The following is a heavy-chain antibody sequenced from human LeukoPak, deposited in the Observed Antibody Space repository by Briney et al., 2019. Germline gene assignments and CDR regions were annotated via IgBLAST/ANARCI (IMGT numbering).Heavy chain of an antibody. V-gene: IGHV3-21*01. CDR1: GFILSSYS. Sequence: GGSLRLSCAASGFILSSYSMNWVRQAPGKGLEWVSSIISSSSYIYYADSVKGRFTISRDNAKNSLYLQMNSLRAEDTAVYYCTRTLTLMVTYAFDIWGQGTMVTVSS. D-gene: IGHD5-18*01. J-gene: IGHJ3*02. CDR3: TRTLTLMVTYAFDI. CDR2: IISSSSYI.